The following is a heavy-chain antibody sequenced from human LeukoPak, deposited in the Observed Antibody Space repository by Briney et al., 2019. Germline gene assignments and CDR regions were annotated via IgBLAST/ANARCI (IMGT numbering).Heavy chain of an antibody. J-gene: IGHJ4*02. D-gene: IGHD4-17*01. Sequence: GASVKVSCKASGGTFSSYAISWVRQAPGQGLEWMGGIFPIFVTANYAQKFQGRVTITADESTSTAYMELSSLRSEDTAVYYCARDLGVDFSDYGDYRHPLHFDYWGQGTLVTVSS. CDR1: GGTFSSYA. V-gene: IGHV1-69*13. CDR3: ARDLGVDFSDYGDYRHPLHFDY. CDR2: IFPIFVTA.